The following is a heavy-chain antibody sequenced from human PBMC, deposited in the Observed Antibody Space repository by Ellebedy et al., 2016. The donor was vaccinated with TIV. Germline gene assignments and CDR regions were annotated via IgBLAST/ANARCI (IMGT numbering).Heavy chain of an antibody. CDR1: GGSISSGGYY. Sequence: SETLSLXXTVSGGSISSGGYYWSWIRQHPGKGLEWIGYIYYSGSTYYNPSLKSRVTISVDTSKNQFSLKLSSVTAADTAVYYCARDHDSSGSYWYFDLWGRGTLVTVSS. CDR3: ARDHDSSGSYWYFDL. V-gene: IGHV4-31*03. D-gene: IGHD3-22*01. J-gene: IGHJ2*01. CDR2: IYYSGST.